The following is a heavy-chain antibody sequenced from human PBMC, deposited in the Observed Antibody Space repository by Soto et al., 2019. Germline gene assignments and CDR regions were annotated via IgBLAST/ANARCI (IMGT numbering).Heavy chain of an antibody. D-gene: IGHD1-1*01. CDR1: GGSISSYY. Sequence: QVQLQESGPGLVKPSETLSLTCTVSGGSISSYYWSWIRQPPGKGLEWIGYIYYSGSTNYNPSLKSRVTIPVDTSKNQFSLKLSSVTAADTAVYYCARLGVQLEVAFDIWGQGTMVTVSS. V-gene: IGHV4-59*08. CDR3: ARLGVQLEVAFDI. CDR2: IYYSGST. J-gene: IGHJ3*02.